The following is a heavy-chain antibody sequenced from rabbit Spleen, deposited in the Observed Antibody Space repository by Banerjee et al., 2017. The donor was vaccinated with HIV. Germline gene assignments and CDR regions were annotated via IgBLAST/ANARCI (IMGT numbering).Heavy chain of an antibody. D-gene: IGHD6-1*01. CDR2: IDPIFGVT. Sequence: QEQLVESGGGLVKPEGSLKLTCTASGFDFSVYGLSWVRQAPGKGLEWIGYIDPIFGVTYYASWVNGRFTVSRHNAQNTLYLQLNSLTAADTATYFCVRGHYTYGYAGYPYFNLWGQGTLVTVS. J-gene: IGHJ4*01. CDR3: VRGHYTYGYAGYPYFNL. V-gene: IGHV1S47*01. CDR1: GFDFSVYG.